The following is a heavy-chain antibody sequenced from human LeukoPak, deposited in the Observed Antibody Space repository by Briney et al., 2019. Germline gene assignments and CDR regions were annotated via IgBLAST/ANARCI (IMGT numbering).Heavy chain of an antibody. D-gene: IGHD6-19*01. CDR2: IYYSGST. J-gene: IGHJ6*03. V-gene: IGHV4-59*01. CDR1: GGSISSYY. CDR3: ARVSSGWYRSSFNYYYYMDV. Sequence: SETLSLTCTVSGGSISSYYWSWIRQPPGKGLEWIGYIYYSGSTNYNPSLKSRVTISVDTSKNQFSLKLSSVTAADTAVYYCARVSSGWYRSSFNYYYYMDVWGKGTTVTISS.